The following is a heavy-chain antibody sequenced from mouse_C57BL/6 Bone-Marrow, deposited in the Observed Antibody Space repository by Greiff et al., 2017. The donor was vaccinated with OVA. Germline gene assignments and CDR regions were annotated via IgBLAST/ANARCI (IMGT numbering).Heavy chain of an antibody. CDR3: ARKDYDLDY. D-gene: IGHD2-4*01. J-gene: IGHJ2*01. CDR2: ISSGSSTI. V-gene: IGHV5-17*01. Sequence: EVKLVESGGGLVKPGGSLKLSCAASGFTFSDYGMRWVRQAPEKGLEWVAYISSGSSTIYYADTVKGRFTISRDNAKNTLFLQMTSLRSEDTAMYYCARKDYDLDYWGQGTTLTVSS. CDR1: GFTFSDYG.